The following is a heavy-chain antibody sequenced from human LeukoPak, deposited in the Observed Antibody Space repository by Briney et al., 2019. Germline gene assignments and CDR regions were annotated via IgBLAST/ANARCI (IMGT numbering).Heavy chain of an antibody. D-gene: IGHD3-22*01. CDR2: IWYDGSYK. CDR3: AREYYDSSDYPRQHYFDY. J-gene: IGHJ4*02. Sequence: GGSLRLSCAASGFTFITYGMHWVRQAPGKGLEWVALIWYDGSYKYYADSVKGRFTISRDNSKNTPYLQMNSLRAEDTAVYYCAREYYDSSDYPRQHYFDYWGQGTLVTVSS. V-gene: IGHV3-33*01. CDR1: GFTFITYG.